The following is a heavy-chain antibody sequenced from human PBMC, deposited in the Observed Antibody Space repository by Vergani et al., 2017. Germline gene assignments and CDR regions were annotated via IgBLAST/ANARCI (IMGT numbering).Heavy chain of an antibody. J-gene: IGHJ4*02. D-gene: IGHD3-3*01. CDR1: GFTFSSYA. Sequence: EVQLLESGGGLVQPGGSLRLSCAASGFTFSSYAMSWVRQAPGKGLEWVSAISGSGGSTYYADSVKGRFTISRDNSKNTLYLQMNSLRAEDTAVYYCTTSYYDFWSGYLPLYFDYWGQGTLVTVSS. CDR3: TTSYYDFWSGYLPLYFDY. V-gene: IGHV3-23*01. CDR2: ISGSGGST.